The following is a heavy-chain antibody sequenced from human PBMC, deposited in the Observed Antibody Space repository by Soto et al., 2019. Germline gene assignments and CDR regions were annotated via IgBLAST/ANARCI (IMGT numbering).Heavy chain of an antibody. D-gene: IGHD3-22*01. CDR2: IYYSGST. V-gene: IGHV4-39*01. CDR1: GGSISSSSYY. CDR3: MLGSGWKDFDY. J-gene: IGHJ4*02. Sequence: SETLSLTCTVSGGSISSSSYYWGWIRQPPGKGLEWIGSIYYSGSTYYNPSLKSRVTISVDTSKNLFSLKLSSLTAADTAVYYCMLGSGWKDFDYWGQGTLVTVS.